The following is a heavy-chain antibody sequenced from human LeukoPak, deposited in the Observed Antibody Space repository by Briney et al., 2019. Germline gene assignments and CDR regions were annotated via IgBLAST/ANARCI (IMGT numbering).Heavy chain of an antibody. CDR1: GYTFNDYY. D-gene: IGHD4-17*01. V-gene: IGHV1-2*02. Sequence: ASVKVSCKASGYTFNDYYIHWVRQAPGQGLDWMGWINPNSSGTNYAQKFQGRIIMTRDTSISTAYMELSRLTSADTAIYYCARPYGDYDPIDAFDIWGQGTMVTVSS. J-gene: IGHJ3*02. CDR3: ARPYGDYDPIDAFDI. CDR2: INPNSSGT.